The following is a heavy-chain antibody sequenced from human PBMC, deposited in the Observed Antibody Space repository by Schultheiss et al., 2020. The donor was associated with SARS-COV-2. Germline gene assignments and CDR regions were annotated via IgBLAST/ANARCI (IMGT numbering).Heavy chain of an antibody. V-gene: IGHV3-48*02. CDR3: ARDRDYYDSSGYYYDYYFDY. Sequence: GGSLRLSCAASGFTFSSYAMSWVRQAPGKGLEWVSYISSSSSTIYYADSVKGRFTISRDNAKNSLYLQMNSLRDEDTAVYYCARDRDYYDSSGYYYDYYFDYWGQGTLVTVSS. CDR1: GFTFSSYA. CDR2: ISSSSSTI. D-gene: IGHD3-22*01. J-gene: IGHJ4*02.